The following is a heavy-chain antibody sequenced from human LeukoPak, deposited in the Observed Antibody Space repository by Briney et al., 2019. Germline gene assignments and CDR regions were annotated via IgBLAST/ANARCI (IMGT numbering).Heavy chain of an antibody. V-gene: IGHV4-59*01. D-gene: IGHD2-8*01. CDR2: IYYSGST. CDR1: GGSISSYY. J-gene: IGHJ6*02. Sequence: SETLSLTCTVSGGSISSYYWSWIRQPPGKGLEWIGYIYYSGSTNYNPSLKSRVTISVDTSKNQFSLKLSSVTAADTAVYYCARDRGVPYYYYGMDVWGQGTTVTVSS. CDR3: ARDRGVPYYYYGMDV.